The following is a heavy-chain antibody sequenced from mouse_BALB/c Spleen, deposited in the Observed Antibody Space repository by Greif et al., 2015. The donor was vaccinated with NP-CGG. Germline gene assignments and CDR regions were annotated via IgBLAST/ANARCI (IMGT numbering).Heavy chain of an antibody. V-gene: IGHV1-84*02. Sequence: QVQLQQPGPELVKPGASVKISCKASGYTFTDYYINWAKQNPGQGLEWIGWIYPGSGNTKYNEKFKGKATLTVDTSSSTAYMQLSSLTSEDTAVYFCARRTGTEAMDYWGQGTSVTVSS. CDR3: ARRTGTEAMDY. D-gene: IGHD4-1*01. J-gene: IGHJ4*01. CDR2: IYPGSGNT. CDR1: GYTFTDYY.